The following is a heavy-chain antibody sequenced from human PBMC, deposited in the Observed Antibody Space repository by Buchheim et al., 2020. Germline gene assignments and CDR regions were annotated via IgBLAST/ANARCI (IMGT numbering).Heavy chain of an antibody. CDR1: GYTFTSYY. V-gene: IGHV1-46*01. J-gene: IGHJ6*02. Sequence: QVQLVQSGAEVKKPGASVKVSCKASGYTFTSYYMHWVRQAPGQGLEWMGIINPSGGSTSYAQKFQGRATMTRDTSTSTVYMELSSLRSEDTAVYYCARELNGDFMGPYYYYGMDVWGQETT. CDR2: INPSGGST. CDR3: ARELNGDFMGPYYYYGMDV. D-gene: IGHD4-17*01.